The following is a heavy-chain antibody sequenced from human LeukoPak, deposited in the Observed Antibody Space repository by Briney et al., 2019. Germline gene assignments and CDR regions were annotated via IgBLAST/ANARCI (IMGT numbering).Heavy chain of an antibody. CDR1: GFTFSSYA. V-gene: IGHV3-23*01. CDR2: ISGSGGST. D-gene: IGHD2-15*01. Sequence: GSLXXXCXASGFTFSSYAMSWGRQAPGKGLEWVSAISGSGGSTYYADSVKGRFTISRDNSKNTVYLQMNRLRAEDRAVYYCAXXXXXEXXRLPAAWGXGXLVTVSS. CDR3: AXXXXXEXXRLPAA. J-gene: IGHJ4*02.